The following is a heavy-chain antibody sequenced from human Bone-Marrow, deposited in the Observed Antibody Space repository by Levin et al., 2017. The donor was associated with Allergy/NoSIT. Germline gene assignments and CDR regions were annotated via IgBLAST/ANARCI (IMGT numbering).Heavy chain of an antibody. Sequence: TGGSLRLSCAASGFTLSDYWMHWVRQAPGKGLVWVSHINSDGSRITYADSVKGRFTISRDNAKNTVNLQMNSLRAEDTAVYYCTRDHWDTTGTPDFDYWGQGTLVTVSS. D-gene: IGHD1-1*01. CDR3: TRDHWDTTGTPDFDY. V-gene: IGHV3-74*01. CDR1: GFTLSDYW. CDR2: INSDGSRI. J-gene: IGHJ4*02.